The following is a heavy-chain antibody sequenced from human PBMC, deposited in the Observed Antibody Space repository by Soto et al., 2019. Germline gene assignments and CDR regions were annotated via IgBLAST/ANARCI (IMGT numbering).Heavy chain of an antibody. V-gene: IGHV3-30-3*01. D-gene: IGHD6-6*01. CDR3: ARDLGTGKYSSSQPYYYYYYGMDV. J-gene: IGHJ6*02. Sequence: GGSLRLSCAASGFTFSSYAMHWVRRAPGKGLEWVAVISYDGSNKYYADSVKGRFTISRDNSKNTLYLQMNSLRAEDTAVYYCARDLGTGKYSSSQPYYYYYYGMDVWGQGTTVTVSS. CDR2: ISYDGSNK. CDR1: GFTFSSYA.